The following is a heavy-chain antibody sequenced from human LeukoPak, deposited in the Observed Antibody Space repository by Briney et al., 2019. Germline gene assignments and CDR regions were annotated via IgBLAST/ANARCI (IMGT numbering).Heavy chain of an antibody. CDR3: AKDGSWYPPDYFDY. Sequence: PGGSLSLSYSSFGFGFSSYVKNRNRQAPVKGLEWVSGISGSGRDTYYADSVKGRFTISRDNSKNTLYLQMNSLRAEDTAVYYCAKDGSWYPPDYFDYWGQGTLVTVSS. J-gene: IGHJ4*02. D-gene: IGHD6-13*01. CDR2: ISGSGRDT. CDR1: GFGFSSYV. V-gene: IGHV3-23*01.